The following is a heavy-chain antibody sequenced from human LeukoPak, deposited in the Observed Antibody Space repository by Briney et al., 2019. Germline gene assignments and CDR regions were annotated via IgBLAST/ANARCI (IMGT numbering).Heavy chain of an antibody. Sequence: GASVKVSCKASGYTFPSYFMHWVRQAPGQGLEWMGIINPTGGSTTYAQKFQGRVTMTRDTSTSTVYMELSSLRSEDTAVYYCARGPPYYYDSSGYYQLDYWGQGTLVTVSS. CDR3: ARGPPYYYDSSGYYQLDY. CDR1: GYTFPSYF. D-gene: IGHD3-22*01. J-gene: IGHJ4*02. CDR2: INPTGGST. V-gene: IGHV1-46*01.